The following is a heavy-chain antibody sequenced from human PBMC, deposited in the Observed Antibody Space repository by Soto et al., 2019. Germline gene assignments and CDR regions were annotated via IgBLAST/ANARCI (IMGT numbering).Heavy chain of an antibody. D-gene: IGHD2-15*01. CDR3: ARSDDIVVVEAAPHFDY. V-gene: IGHV4-59*01. CDR2: IYYSGST. CDR1: GGSISSYY. J-gene: IGHJ4*02. Sequence: SETLSLTCTVSGGSISSYYWSWIRQPPGKGLEWIGYIYYSGSTNYNPSLKSRVTISVDTSKNQFSLKLSSVTAADTAVYYCARSDDIVVVEAAPHFDYWGQGTLVTVSS.